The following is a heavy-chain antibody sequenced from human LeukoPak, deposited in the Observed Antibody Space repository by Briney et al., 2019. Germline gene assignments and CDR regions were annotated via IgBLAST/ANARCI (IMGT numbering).Heavy chain of an antibody. V-gene: IGHV4-39*07. D-gene: IGHD2-2*01. CDR1: GGTISSNSKY. J-gene: IGHJ4*02. CDR2: TNYGGRT. CDR3: ARDCTTTSCYVPMIQ. Sequence: SETLSLTCTVSGGTISSNSKYWGWHRQRPGMGREWGMSTNYGGRTYYNPALKSRVTISVDTSKNQCSLKLSSVTAADTAVYYCARDCTTTSCYVPMIQWGQGTLVTVSS.